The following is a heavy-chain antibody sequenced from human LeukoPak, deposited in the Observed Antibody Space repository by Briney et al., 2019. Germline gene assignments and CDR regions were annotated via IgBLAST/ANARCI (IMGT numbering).Heavy chain of an antibody. CDR1: GFIFSDYA. D-gene: IGHD3-10*01. CDR3: AREFGYHFDY. CDR2: VSGPGDDT. Sequence: GGSLRLSCAASGFIFSDYAMSWVRQAPGKGLEWVSVVSGPGDDTYYADSVKGRFTISRDNSKNTLYLQMNSLRAEDTAVYYCAREFGYHFDYWGQGTLVTVSS. J-gene: IGHJ4*02. V-gene: IGHV3-23*01.